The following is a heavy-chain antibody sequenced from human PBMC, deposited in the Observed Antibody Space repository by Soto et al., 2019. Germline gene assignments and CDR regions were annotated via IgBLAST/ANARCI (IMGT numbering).Heavy chain of an antibody. CDR1: GYTFTSYA. CDR2: INAGNGNT. Sequence: ASLKVSCKASGYTFTSYAMHWVRQAPGQRLEWMGWINAGNGNTKYSQKFQGRVTITRDTSASTAYMELSSLRSEDTAVYYCARGAVFVPFDYWGQGTLVTVSS. D-gene: IGHD3-16*02. CDR3: ARGAVFVPFDY. J-gene: IGHJ4*02. V-gene: IGHV1-3*01.